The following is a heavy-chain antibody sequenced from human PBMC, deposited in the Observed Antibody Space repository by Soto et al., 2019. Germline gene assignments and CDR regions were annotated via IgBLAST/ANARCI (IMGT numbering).Heavy chain of an antibody. J-gene: IGHJ4*02. CDR1: GFTVSSNY. Sequence: EVQLVESGGGLVQPGGSLRLSCAASGFTVSSNYMSWVRQAPGKGLEWVSVIYSGGSTYYADSVKGRFTISRDNSKNTRYLQMNSLRAEDTAVYYCARMGCGTNGVCYPPPRAGFDYWGQGTLVTVSS. V-gene: IGHV3-66*01. CDR3: ARMGCGTNGVCYPPPRAGFDY. D-gene: IGHD2-8*01. CDR2: IYSGGST.